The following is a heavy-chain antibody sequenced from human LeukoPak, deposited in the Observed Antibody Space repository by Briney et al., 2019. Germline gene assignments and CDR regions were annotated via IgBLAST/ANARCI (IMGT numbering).Heavy chain of an antibody. Sequence: GGSLRLSCAASGFPFSASAMTWVRQAPGKGLEWVSHILSTGTTYYADSVRGRFTISRDNSKNTLYLLMTSLRADGTAVYYCATVKYDYGDPVGWFDPWGQGTLVTVSS. D-gene: IGHD4-17*01. CDR1: GFPFSASA. J-gene: IGHJ5*02. CDR3: ATVKYDYGDPVGWFDP. V-gene: IGHV3-23*01. CDR2: ILSTGTT.